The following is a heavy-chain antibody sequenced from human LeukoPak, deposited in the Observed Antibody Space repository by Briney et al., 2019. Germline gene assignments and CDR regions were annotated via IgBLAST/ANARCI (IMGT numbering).Heavy chain of an antibody. J-gene: IGHJ6*04. CDR1: GGSFRGYY. CDR3: ARDDFGVALGGV. D-gene: IGHD3-3*01. Sequence: PSETLSLTRSVYGGSFRGYYWSWIRQSPEKGLEWIGQIYHTGSTNYNPSLASRVTISLDISKSQSSLKLTSVTAADTAVYYCARDDFGVALGGVWSIGTTVTVSS. V-gene: IGHV4-34*01. CDR2: IYHTGST.